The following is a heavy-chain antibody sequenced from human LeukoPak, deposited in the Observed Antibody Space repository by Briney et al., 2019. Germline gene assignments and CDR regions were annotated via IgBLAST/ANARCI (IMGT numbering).Heavy chain of an antibody. Sequence: GGSLRLSCAASGFTFSSYSMNWVRQAPGKGLEWVSSISSSSSYIYYADSVKGRFTISRDNAKNSLYLQTNSLRAEDTAVYYCASGVDDAFDIWGQGTMVTVSS. CDR1: GFTFSSYS. J-gene: IGHJ3*02. V-gene: IGHV3-21*01. CDR2: ISSSSSYI. CDR3: ASGVDDAFDI. D-gene: IGHD2-8*01.